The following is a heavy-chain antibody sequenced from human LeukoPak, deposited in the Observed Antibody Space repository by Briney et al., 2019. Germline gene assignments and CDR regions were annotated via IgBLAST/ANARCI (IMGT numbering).Heavy chain of an antibody. CDR1: GYSFTSYW. CDR2: LYPGYSDT. V-gene: IGHV5-51*01. D-gene: IGHD3-3*01. J-gene: IGHJ5*02. Sequence: GESLKVSCKGSGYSFTSYWIGWVRQMPGKGLEWMGILYPGYSDTRYSPSFQGQVTISAEKSISTAYLQWSSLKASDTAMYYCARHGQYYDFWSGYYWFDPWGQGTLVTVSS. CDR3: ARHGQYYDFWSGYYWFDP.